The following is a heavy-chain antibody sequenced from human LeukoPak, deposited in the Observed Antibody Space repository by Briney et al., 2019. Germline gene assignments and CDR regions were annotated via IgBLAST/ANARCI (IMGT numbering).Heavy chain of an antibody. Sequence: PGGSLRLSCAASGFTFSSYSMNWVRQAPGKGLEWVSSISSSSSYIYYADSVKGRFTISRDNAKNSLYLQMNSLRAEDTAVYYCARDGNLYCSSTSCYTWADDAFDIWSQGTMVTVSS. D-gene: IGHD2-2*02. CDR1: GFTFSSYS. CDR3: ARDGNLYCSSTSCYTWADDAFDI. CDR2: ISSSSSYI. V-gene: IGHV3-21*01. J-gene: IGHJ3*02.